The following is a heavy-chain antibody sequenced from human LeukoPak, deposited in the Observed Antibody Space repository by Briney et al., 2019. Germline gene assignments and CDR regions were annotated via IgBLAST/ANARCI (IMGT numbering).Heavy chain of an antibody. Sequence: PGGSLRLSCAAAGFTFSSYAMHWVRQAPGKGLEYVSGIRSNGGSTYYANSVKDRFTISRDNSKNTLYLQMGSLRAEDMAVYYCARLTNYYYDSSGYYYSPSYYFDYWGQGTLVTVSS. CDR2: IRSNGGST. J-gene: IGHJ4*02. CDR1: GFTFSSYA. V-gene: IGHV3-64*01. D-gene: IGHD3-22*01. CDR3: ARLTNYYYDSSGYYYSPSYYFDY.